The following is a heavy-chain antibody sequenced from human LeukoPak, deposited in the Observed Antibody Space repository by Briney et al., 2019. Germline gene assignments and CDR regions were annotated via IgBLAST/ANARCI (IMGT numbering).Heavy chain of an antibody. Sequence: ASVKVSCKASGYTFTSYYIHWVRQAPGQGLEWMGTINPSSGMTVFAQKFQGRVTMAGDTSTSTVYMELTSLRSEDTAVYYCARARAEGGYYHGLDVWGQGTTVTVSS. D-gene: IGHD3-16*01. J-gene: IGHJ6*02. CDR1: GYTFTSYY. CDR3: ARARAEGGYYHGLDV. V-gene: IGHV1-46*01. CDR2: INPSSGMT.